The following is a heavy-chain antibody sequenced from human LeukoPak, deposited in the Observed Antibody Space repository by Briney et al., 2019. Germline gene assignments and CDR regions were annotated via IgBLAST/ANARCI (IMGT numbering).Heavy chain of an antibody. Sequence: SETLPLTCAVYGGSFSGYYWSWIRQPPGKGLEWIGEINHSGSTNYNPSLKSRVTISVDTSKNQFSLKLSSVTAADTAVYYCARGLYLFKYYFDYWGQGTLVTVSS. D-gene: IGHD2-8*01. CDR3: ARGLYLFKYYFDY. V-gene: IGHV4-34*01. J-gene: IGHJ4*02. CDR2: INHSGST. CDR1: GGSFSGYY.